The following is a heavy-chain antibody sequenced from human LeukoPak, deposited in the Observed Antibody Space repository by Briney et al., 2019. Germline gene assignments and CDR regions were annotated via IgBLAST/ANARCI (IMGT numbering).Heavy chain of an antibody. CDR2: INHSGST. Sequence: SETLSLTCAVYGGSFSGYYWSWIRQPPGKGLEWIGEINHSGSTNYNPSLKSRVTISVDTSKNQFSLKLSSVTAADTAVYYCARRGSYYDSSGYFGRVDYWGQGTLVTVSS. CDR1: GGSFSGYY. J-gene: IGHJ4*02. V-gene: IGHV4-34*01. D-gene: IGHD3-22*01. CDR3: ARRGSYYDSSGYFGRVDY.